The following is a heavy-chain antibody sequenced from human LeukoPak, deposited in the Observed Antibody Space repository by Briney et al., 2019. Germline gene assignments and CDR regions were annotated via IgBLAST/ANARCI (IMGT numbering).Heavy chain of an antibody. D-gene: IGHD2-2*02. Sequence: PSENLSLTCTVSGGSISGYSWSWIRQPPGKGLEWIGYIYNSGSTNYDPSLKSRVTISADTSKNQFSLNLSSVTAADTAVYYCARHGASWYKAFDIWGQGTMVTVSS. CDR1: GGSISGYS. CDR3: ARHGASWYKAFDI. J-gene: IGHJ3*02. CDR2: IYNSGST. V-gene: IGHV4-59*08.